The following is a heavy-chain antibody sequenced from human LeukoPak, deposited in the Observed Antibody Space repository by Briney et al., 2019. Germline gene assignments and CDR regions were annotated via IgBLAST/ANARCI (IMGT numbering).Heavy chain of an antibody. V-gene: IGHV3-53*01. CDR3: ARGYCSGGRCYSGVLDY. CDR2: IYTGGDT. D-gene: IGHD2-15*01. Sequence: PGGSLRLSCAASGFTVSTNYMSWVRQAPGKGLEWVSVIYTGGDTFYADSVKGRFTISRDNSKNTLYLQMNSLRTEDTAMYYCARGYCSGGRCYSGVLDYWGQGTLVTVSS. CDR1: GFTVSTNY. J-gene: IGHJ4*02.